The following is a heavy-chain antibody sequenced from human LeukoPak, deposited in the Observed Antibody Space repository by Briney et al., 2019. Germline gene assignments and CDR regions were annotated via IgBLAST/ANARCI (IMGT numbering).Heavy chain of an antibody. J-gene: IGHJ4*02. V-gene: IGHV1-69*04. D-gene: IGHD2-8*01. CDR2: IIPILGIA. CDR3: ARGRPGVSIDY. CDR1: GGTFSSYA. Sequence: ASVKVSCKASGGTFSSYAISWVRQAPGQGLEWMGRIIPILGIANYAQKFQGRVTITADKSTSTAYMELSSLRSEDTAVYYCARGRPGVSIDYWGQGTLVTVSS.